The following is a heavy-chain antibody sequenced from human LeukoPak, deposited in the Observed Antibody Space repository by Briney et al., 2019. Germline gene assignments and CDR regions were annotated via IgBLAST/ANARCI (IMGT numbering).Heavy chain of an antibody. CDR2: TYYRSNWYN. V-gene: IGHV6-1*01. CDR1: GDSVSSNSAA. Sequence: SQTLSLTCAISGDSVSSNSAAWNWIRQSPSRGLEWLGRTYYRSNWYNDYAVSVKRRITINPDTSKNHFSLQLNSLTPEDTAVYYCAKHKAGGGWFDPWGQGTLVTVSS. D-gene: IGHD6-19*01. J-gene: IGHJ5*02. CDR3: AKHKAGGGWFDP.